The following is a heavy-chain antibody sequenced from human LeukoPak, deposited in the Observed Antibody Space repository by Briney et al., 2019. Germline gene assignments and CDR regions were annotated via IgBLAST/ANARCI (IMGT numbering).Heavy chain of an antibody. D-gene: IGHD2-21*01. CDR1: GFTVSSNY. Sequence: PGGSLRLSWAASGFTVSSNYMIWVRQAPGKGLEWVSVIYSGGSTYYADSVKGRFTISRDDSKNTLYLQMNSLRAEDTAVYYCARAVPPVMTFDYWGQGTLVTVSS. CDR3: ARAVPPVMTFDY. V-gene: IGHV3-53*01. J-gene: IGHJ4*02. CDR2: IYSGGST.